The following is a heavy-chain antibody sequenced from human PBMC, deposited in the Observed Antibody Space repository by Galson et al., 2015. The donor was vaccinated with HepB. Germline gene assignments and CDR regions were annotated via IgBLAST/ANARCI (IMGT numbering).Heavy chain of an antibody. Sequence: SLRLSCAASGFTFSNYAMHWVRQAPGKGLEWVAVISYDGSNKYYADSVKGRFTISRDNSKTTLYLQMNSLRAEDTAVYYCARDLYYESSGSPDYWGQGALVTVSS. D-gene: IGHD3-22*01. CDR1: GFTFSNYA. CDR2: ISYDGSNK. J-gene: IGHJ4*02. CDR3: ARDLYYESSGSPDY. V-gene: IGHV3-30*04.